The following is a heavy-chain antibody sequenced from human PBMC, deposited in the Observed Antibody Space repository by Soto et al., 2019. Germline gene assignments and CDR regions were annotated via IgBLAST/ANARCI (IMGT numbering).Heavy chain of an antibody. Sequence: QVHLVQSGAEVKKPGSSVKVSCKASGGTFSSYAISWVRQAPGQGLEWMGGIIPIFGTANYAQKFQGRVTITADESTSTAYMELSSLRSEDTAVYYCAGEGPRFIQLWLKDWGQGTLVTVSS. CDR2: IIPIFGTA. J-gene: IGHJ4*02. CDR3: AGEGPRFIQLWLKD. V-gene: IGHV1-69*01. D-gene: IGHD5-18*01. CDR1: GGTFSSYA.